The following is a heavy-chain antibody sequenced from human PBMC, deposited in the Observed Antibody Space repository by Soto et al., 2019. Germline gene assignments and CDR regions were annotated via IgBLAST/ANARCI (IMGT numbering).Heavy chain of an antibody. CDR3: ARDLSGGNFYYHGLDV. CDR2: ITSNSVYV. J-gene: IGHJ6*02. Sequence: GGSLRLSCAVSGFTFSDFDMTWVHQAPGKGLEWVSSITSNSVYVYYADSLKGRFTISRDNAKSSLYLQMNSLRADDTAVYYCARDLSGGNFYYHGLDVWGQGTTVTVSS. D-gene: IGHD1-26*01. V-gene: IGHV3-21*01. CDR1: GFTFSDFD.